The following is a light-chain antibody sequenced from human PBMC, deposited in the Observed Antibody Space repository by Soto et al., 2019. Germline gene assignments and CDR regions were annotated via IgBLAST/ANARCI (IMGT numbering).Light chain of an antibody. V-gene: IGLV2-14*03. J-gene: IGLJ2*01. CDR1: TSDIVYNF. CDR3: SSYTSTTSLV. Sequence: QSALTQPASVSGSPGQSITISCTGSTSDIVYNFVSWYQQHPGKAPKLIIYGVINRPSGVSNRFSASKSGNTASLTISGLQAEDEADYYCSSYTSTTSLVFGGGTKVTVL. CDR2: GVI.